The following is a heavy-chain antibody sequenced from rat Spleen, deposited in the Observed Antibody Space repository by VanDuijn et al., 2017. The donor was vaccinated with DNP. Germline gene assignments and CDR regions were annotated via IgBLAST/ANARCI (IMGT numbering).Heavy chain of an antibody. CDR2: ISYEGSST. J-gene: IGHJ3*01. CDR3: TTGVYGGYEDWFAN. D-gene: IGHD1-11*01. V-gene: IGHV5S10*01. CDR1: GFTFSDYN. Sequence: EVQLVESGGGLVQPGGSLKFSCAASGFTFSDYNMAWVRQAPKKGLEWVASISYEGSSTDYGDSVKGRFTLSRDNAKSTLYLQMDSLRPEDTATYYCTTGVYGGYEDWFANWGQGTLVTVSS.